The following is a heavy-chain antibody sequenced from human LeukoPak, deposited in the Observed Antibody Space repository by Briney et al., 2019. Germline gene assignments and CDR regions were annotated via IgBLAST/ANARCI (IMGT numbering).Heavy chain of an antibody. CDR3: ARTSAYGSSWHSY. CDR2: INPNSGGT. V-gene: IGHV1-2*02. CDR1: GYTFTGYY. D-gene: IGHD6-13*01. J-gene: IGHJ4*02. Sequence: ASVKVSCKASGYTFTGYYMHWVRQAPGQGLEWMGWINPNSGGTNYAQKLQGRLTMTTDTSTSTAYMELRSLRSDDTAFYYCARTSAYGSSWHSYWGQGTLVTVSS.